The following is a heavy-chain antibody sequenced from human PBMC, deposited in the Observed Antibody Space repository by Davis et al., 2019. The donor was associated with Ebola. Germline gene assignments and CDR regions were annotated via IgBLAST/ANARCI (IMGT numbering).Heavy chain of an antibody. D-gene: IGHD3-22*01. Sequence: PGGSLRLSFTPPGFTSGDYAMSWVGQAPGRGREGVGFITMKAYGGTTEYAASVKGRFTISRDDSKSIAYRQMNSLKTEDTAVYYCTRDRYNYGYYYYGMDVWGQGTTVTVSS. CDR3: TRDRYNYGYYYYGMDV. V-gene: IGHV3-49*04. CDR2: ITMKAYGGTT. CDR1: GFTSGDYA. J-gene: IGHJ6*01.